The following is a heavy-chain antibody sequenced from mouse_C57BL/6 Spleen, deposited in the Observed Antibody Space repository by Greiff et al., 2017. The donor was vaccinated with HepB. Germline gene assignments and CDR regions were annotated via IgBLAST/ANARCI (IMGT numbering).Heavy chain of an antibody. CDR3: TPYQRGYFDV. Sequence: EVKLMEPGGGLVQPGGSMKLSCAASGFTFSDAWMDWVRQSPEKGLEWVAEIRNKANNHATNYAESVKGRFTISRDDSKSSVYLQMNTLRAEDTGIYYCTPYQRGYFDVWGTGTTVTVSS. J-gene: IGHJ1*03. V-gene: IGHV6-6*01. D-gene: IGHD5-1*01. CDR1: GFTFSDAW. CDR2: IRNKANNHAT.